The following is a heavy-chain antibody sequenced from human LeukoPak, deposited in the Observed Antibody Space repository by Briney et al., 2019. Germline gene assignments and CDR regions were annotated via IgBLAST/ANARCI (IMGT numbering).Heavy chain of an antibody. CDR1: GYTFSDYY. Sequence: ASVKVSCKASGYTFSDYYLHWARQAPGEGLEWMGSINPNTGDTNYAQKFQGRVTITADKSTSTAYMELSSLRSEDTAVYYCARLSRIFGVDPSGNWFDPWGQGTLVTVSS. D-gene: IGHD3-3*02. J-gene: IGHJ5*02. CDR3: ARLSRIFGVDPSGNWFDP. CDR2: INPNTGDT. V-gene: IGHV1-2*02.